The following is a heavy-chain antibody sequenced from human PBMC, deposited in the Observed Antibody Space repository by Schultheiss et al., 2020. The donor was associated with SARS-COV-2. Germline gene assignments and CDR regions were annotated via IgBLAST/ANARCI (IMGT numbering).Heavy chain of an antibody. CDR3: ATYGDYAFDY. D-gene: IGHD4-17*01. V-gene: IGHV4-30-2*01. CDR1: GGSISSGGYS. J-gene: IGHJ4*02. CDR2: IYHSGST. Sequence: LRLSCAVSGGSISSGGYSWSWIRQPPGKGLEWIGYIYHSGSTYYNPSLKSRVTISVDRSKNQFSLKLSSVTAADTAVYYCATYGDYAFDYWGQGTLVTVSS.